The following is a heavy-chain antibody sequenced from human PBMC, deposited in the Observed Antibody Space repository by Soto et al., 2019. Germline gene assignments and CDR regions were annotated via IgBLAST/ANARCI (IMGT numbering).Heavy chain of an antibody. V-gene: IGHV4-59*08. Sequence: SETLSLTCTVSGGSISTYCWSWIRQPPGKGLEWIGYMYNSGSTRYNPSLQSRLTISVDTSKNQFSLKLTSVTAADTAVYYCARTWNDGYFDYWGQGIFVTVSS. CDR1: GGSISTYC. CDR2: MYNSGST. J-gene: IGHJ4*02. CDR3: ARTWNDGYFDY. D-gene: IGHD1-1*01.